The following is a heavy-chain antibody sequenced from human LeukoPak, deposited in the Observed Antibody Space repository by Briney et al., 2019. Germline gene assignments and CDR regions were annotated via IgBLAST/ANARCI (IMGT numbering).Heavy chain of an antibody. Sequence: EASVKVSCKASGYTFTGYYMHWVRQAPGQGLEWMGWINPNSGGTNYAQKFQGRVTMTRDTSISTAYMELSRLRSDDTAVYYCARDPLPITLAAAEPEYYFDYWGQGTLVTVSS. D-gene: IGHD6-13*01. J-gene: IGHJ4*02. CDR2: INPNSGGT. V-gene: IGHV1-2*02. CDR1: GYTFTGYY. CDR3: ARDPLPITLAAAEPEYYFDY.